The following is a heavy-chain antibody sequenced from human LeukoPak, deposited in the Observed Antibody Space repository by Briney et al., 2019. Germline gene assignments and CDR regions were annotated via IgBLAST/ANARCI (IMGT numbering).Heavy chain of an antibody. CDR3: ARQAAKKWDLPGSFDS. D-gene: IGHD1-26*01. Sequence: SETLSLTCSVSGGSMNSDYWSWTRQSPGKGLEWIGRLFGNGGTNYSPSFQRRATMSVDTSTRRLSLRLNSVTAADTAVYYCARQAAKKWDLPGSFDSWGQGILVTVSS. CDR1: GGSMNSDY. CDR2: LFGNGGT. V-gene: IGHV4-59*08. J-gene: IGHJ4*02.